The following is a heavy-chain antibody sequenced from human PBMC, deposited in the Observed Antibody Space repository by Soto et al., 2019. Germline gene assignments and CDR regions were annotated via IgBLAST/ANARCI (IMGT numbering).Heavy chain of an antibody. J-gene: IGHJ4*02. CDR2: ISGSGGST. CDR3: ATFYDFWSGPLTFDY. Sequence: PGGSLRLSCAASGFTFSSYAMSWVRQAPGKGLEWVSAISGSGGSTYYADSVKGRFTISRDNSKNTLYLQMNSLRAEDTAVYYCATFYDFWSGPLTFDYWGQGTLVTVSS. D-gene: IGHD3-3*01. V-gene: IGHV3-23*01. CDR1: GFTFSSYA.